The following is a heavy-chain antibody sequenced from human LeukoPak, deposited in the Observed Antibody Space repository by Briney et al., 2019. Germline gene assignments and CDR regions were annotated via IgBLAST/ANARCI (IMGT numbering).Heavy chain of an antibody. CDR2: IFHTGRT. D-gene: IGHD3-22*01. Sequence: SETLSLTCSVSGDSIGTYYWSWIRQPPGKGLEWIGYIFHTGRTIYNPSLKSRVTISVDTSKNQFSLKLTSVTAADTAVYYCARSSGYDSSGYYAEYFQHWGQGTLVTVSS. V-gene: IGHV4-59*01. CDR3: ARSSGYDSSGYYAEYFQH. CDR1: GDSIGTYY. J-gene: IGHJ1*01.